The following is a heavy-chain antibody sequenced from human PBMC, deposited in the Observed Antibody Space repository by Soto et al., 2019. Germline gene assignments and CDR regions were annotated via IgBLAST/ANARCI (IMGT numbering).Heavy chain of an antibody. CDR3: ALRLAHIAAAVVVTMVY. D-gene: IGHD6-13*01. V-gene: IGHV2-5*01. CDR2: IYWNDDK. CDR1: GFSLSTSGVG. Sequence: QITLKESGPTLVKPTQTLTLTCTFSGFSLSTSGVGVGWIRQPPGKALEWLALIYWNDDKRYSPSLKSRLTITKDTSKNQVVLTMTNMDPVDTATYYCALRLAHIAAAVVVTMVYWGQGTLVTVSS. J-gene: IGHJ4*02.